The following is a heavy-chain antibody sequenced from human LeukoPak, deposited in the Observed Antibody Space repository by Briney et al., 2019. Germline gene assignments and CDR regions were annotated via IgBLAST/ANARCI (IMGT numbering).Heavy chain of an antibody. J-gene: IGHJ6*03. CDR3: AKNRGAGSHYYYHMNV. D-gene: IGHD1-26*01. V-gene: IGHV3-74*01. CDR2: ISSDGSST. Sequence: GGSLRLSCAASGLTFSTYWMHWVRQAPGKGLVWVSLISSDGSSTNYADFVKGRFTISRDNSRNTLYLQLNSLRVEDTAVYYCAKNRGAGSHYYYHMNVWGKGTTVTVSS. CDR1: GLTFSTYW.